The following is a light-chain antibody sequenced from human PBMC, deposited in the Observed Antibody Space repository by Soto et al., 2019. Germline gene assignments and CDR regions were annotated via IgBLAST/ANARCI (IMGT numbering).Light chain of an antibody. CDR1: QSISSY. CDR2: AAS. J-gene: IGKJ4*01. Sequence: DIQMTQSPSSLSASVRERVTITCRASQSISSYLNWYQQKPGKAPKLLIYAASSLQSGVPSRFSGSGSGTEFTLTISSLQPEDFATYYCQQSYSTPLFGGGTKVEIK. CDR3: QQSYSTPL. V-gene: IGKV1-39*01.